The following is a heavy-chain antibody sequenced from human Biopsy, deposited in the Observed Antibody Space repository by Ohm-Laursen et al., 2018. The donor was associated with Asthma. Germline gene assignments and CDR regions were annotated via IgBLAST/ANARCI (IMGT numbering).Heavy chain of an antibody. CDR3: ARAVDYSHYYGIDV. Sequence: SVKVSCNTSGYTFNSAGITWVRQAPGQGLEWMGWISVYNGNTKVAQKLQDRVTMITDTSTSTAYMELRSLRSVDTAVYFCARAVDYSHYYGIDVWGQGTTVTVS. CDR1: GYTFNSAG. J-gene: IGHJ6*02. D-gene: IGHD3-10*01. CDR2: ISVYNGNT. V-gene: IGHV1-18*01.